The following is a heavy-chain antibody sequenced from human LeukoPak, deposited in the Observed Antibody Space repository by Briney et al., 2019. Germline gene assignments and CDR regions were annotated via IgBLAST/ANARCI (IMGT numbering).Heavy chain of an antibody. CDR1: VYTFTGYY. V-gene: IGHV1-2*06. CDR3: ARDLAYGDYIFDY. D-gene: IGHD4-17*01. Sequence: GASVKVSCKASVYTFTGYYMHWVGQAPGQGLEWMGRINPNSGGTNYAQKFQGRVTMTRDTSISTAYMELSRLRSDDTTVYYCARDLAYGDYIFDYWGQGTLVTVSS. J-gene: IGHJ4*02. CDR2: INPNSGGT.